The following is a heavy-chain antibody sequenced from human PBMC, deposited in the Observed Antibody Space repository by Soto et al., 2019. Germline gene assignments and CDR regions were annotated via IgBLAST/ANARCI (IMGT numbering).Heavy chain of an antibody. Sequence: SVKVSCKASGGTFGKNAFSWVRQAPGQGLEWMGGIIPFFHAPNYAQKFQGRVTITADESMNMVFMEMSSLRSDDTAIYYCAKSRAAAPPRVGMDVWGQGTTVTVSS. V-gene: IGHV1-69*13. CDR3: AKSRAAAPPRVGMDV. CDR2: IIPFFHAP. D-gene: IGHD6-25*01. J-gene: IGHJ6*02. CDR1: GGTFGKNA.